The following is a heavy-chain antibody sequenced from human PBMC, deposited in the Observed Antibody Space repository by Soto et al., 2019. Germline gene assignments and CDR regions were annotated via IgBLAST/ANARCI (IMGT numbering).Heavy chain of an antibody. J-gene: IGHJ4*02. D-gene: IGHD2-8*01. Sequence: PSETLSLTCAVYGGSFSGYYWTWIRQPPGTGLEWIGEINHSGSTNYNPSLKSRVTISVDTSKNQFSLKLTSVTAADTAVYYCASSPEVYTSDWDEAVYWGQGSLVTVSS. CDR2: INHSGST. CDR1: GGSFSGYY. V-gene: IGHV4-34*01. CDR3: ASSPEVYTSDWDEAVY.